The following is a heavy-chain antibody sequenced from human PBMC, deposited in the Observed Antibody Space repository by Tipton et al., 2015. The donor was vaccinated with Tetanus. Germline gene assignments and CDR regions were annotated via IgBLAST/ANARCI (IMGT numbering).Heavy chain of an antibody. CDR1: GGSVRSGDYS. CDR2: IFHSGST. J-gene: IGHJ3*01. D-gene: IGHD2-2*01. CDR3: ARRSYCSSSRCFDAFDL. V-gene: IGHV4-61*08. Sequence: GLVKPSETLSLTCTVSGGSVRSGDYSWNWIRQPPGKGLEWIAYIFHSGSTNYSPSLKSRVAISMDTSKNQISLKLSSVTAADTAVYYCARRSYCSSSRCFDAFDLWGQGTMVTVSS.